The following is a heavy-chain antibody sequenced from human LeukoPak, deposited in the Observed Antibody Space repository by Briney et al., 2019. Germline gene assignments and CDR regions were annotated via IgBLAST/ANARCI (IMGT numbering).Heavy chain of an antibody. CDR2: INPNSGGT. CDR3: ARKSLHVVVEAAYDY. CDR1: GYTFTGYY. J-gene: IGHJ4*02. Sequence: ASVKVSCTASGYTFTGYYMHWVRQAPGQGLEWMGWINPNSGGTNYAQKFQGRVTKTRDTSISTAYMELSRLRSDDTAVCYCARKSLHVVVEAAYDYWGQGTLVTVSS. V-gene: IGHV1-2*02. D-gene: IGHD2-15*01.